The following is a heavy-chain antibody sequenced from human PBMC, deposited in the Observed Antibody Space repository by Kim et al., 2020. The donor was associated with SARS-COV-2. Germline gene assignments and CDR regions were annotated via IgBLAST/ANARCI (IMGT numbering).Heavy chain of an antibody. CDR3: ARGELGDYIWGYDSNWFDP. J-gene: IGHJ5*02. Sequence: SETLSLTCTVSGGSISSYYWSWIRQPPGKGLEWIGYIYYSGSTNYNPSLKSRVTISVDTSKNQFSLKLSSVTAADTAVYYCARGELGDYIWGYDSNWFDPWGQGTLVTVSS. V-gene: IGHV4-59*01. CDR2: IYYSGST. D-gene: IGHD3-16*01. CDR1: GGSISSYY.